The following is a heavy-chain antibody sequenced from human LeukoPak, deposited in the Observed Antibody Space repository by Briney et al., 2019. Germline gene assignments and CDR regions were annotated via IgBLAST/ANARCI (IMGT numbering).Heavy chain of an antibody. V-gene: IGHV5-10-1*01. CDR1: GYSFTSYW. CDR3: ARHLVAGLLNNWFDP. J-gene: IGHJ5*02. Sequence: GESLKISCKGSGYSFTSYWISWERQMPGKGLEWMGRIDPSDSYTNYSPSFQGHVTISADKSISTAYLQWSSLKASDTAMYYCARHLVAGLLNNWFDPWGQGTLVTVSS. D-gene: IGHD6-19*01. CDR2: IDPSDSYT.